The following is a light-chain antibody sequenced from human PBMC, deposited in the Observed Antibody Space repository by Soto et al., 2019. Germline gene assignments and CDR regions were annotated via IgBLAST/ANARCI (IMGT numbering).Light chain of an antibody. CDR3: CSYAGSYTYV. CDR2: DVS. J-gene: IGLJ1*01. Sequence: SALTQPRSVSGSPGQSVTISCTGTGSDVGGYNYVSWYQQHPGKAPKLMIYDVSKRPSGVPDRFSGSKSGNTASLTISGLQAEDEADYYCCSYAGSYTYVFETGTKVTVL. V-gene: IGLV2-11*01. CDR1: GSDVGGYNY.